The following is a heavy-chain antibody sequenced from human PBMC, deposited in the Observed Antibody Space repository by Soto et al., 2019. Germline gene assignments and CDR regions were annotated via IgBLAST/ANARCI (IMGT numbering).Heavy chain of an antibody. D-gene: IGHD6-19*01. V-gene: IGHV1-3*01. CDR1: GYTFRNYS. Sequence: GAPVEVSSKASGYTFRNYSRHWMCQAHGQRLEWMGCINAGDGNTAYSPKFQGRITISRDTSASTAYMELSSLRSEDTAVYYCARRDGVALAGVLDYWGQGTPVTVSS. J-gene: IGHJ4*02. CDR3: ARRDGVALAGVLDY. CDR2: INAGDGNT.